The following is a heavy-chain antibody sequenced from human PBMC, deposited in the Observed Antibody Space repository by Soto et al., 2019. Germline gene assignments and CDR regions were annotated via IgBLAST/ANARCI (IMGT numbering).Heavy chain of an antibody. D-gene: IGHD3-3*01. Sequence: AASGFSFGSYALSWVRQAPGKGLEWVSTISGSDGKTFYADSVKGRFSISRDTSQNTLYLQMNSLRADDTAIYYCARWSYLDYWGQGTRVTVSS. V-gene: IGHV3-23*01. CDR2: ISGSDGKT. CDR1: GFSFGSYA. J-gene: IGHJ4*02. CDR3: ARWSYLDY.